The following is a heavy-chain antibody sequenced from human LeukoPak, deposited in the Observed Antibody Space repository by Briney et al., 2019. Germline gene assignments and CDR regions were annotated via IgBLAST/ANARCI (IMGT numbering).Heavy chain of an antibody. J-gene: IGHJ6*03. CDR3: ARALGSGTHYYYYYMDV. Sequence: ASVKVSCKASGYTFPNYGVSWVRQAPGQGLEWMGWVSGYNGNTNFAKNVEGRVTMTTDTSTSTAYMELRSLISDDTAVYYCARALGSGTHYYYYYMDVWGKGTTVTVSS. CDR2: VSGYNGNT. CDR1: GYTFPNYG. D-gene: IGHD1-7*01. V-gene: IGHV1-18*01.